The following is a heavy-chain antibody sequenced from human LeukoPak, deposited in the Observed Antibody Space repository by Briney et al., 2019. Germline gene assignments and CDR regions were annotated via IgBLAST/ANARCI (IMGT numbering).Heavy chain of an antibody. CDR2: INPNSGGT. J-gene: IGHJ4*02. Sequence: GASVKVSCKASGYTFTGYYMHWVRQAPGQGLEWMGWINPNSGGTNYAQKFQGRVTMTRDTSISTAYMELSRLRSDDTAVYYCASLPDGEVGPLFDYWGQGTLVTVSS. D-gene: IGHD1-26*01. CDR3: ASLPDGEVGPLFDY. V-gene: IGHV1-2*02. CDR1: GYTFTGYY.